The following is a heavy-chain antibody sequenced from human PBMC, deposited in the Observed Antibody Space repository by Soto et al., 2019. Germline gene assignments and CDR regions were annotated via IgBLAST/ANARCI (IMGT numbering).Heavy chain of an antibody. CDR3: AGQWLAIDY. CDR2: IYYSGST. V-gene: IGHV4-30-4*01. D-gene: IGHD6-19*01. CDR1: GGSISSLDYY. J-gene: IGHJ4*02. Sequence: FQILSHTRTVSGGSISSLDYYRSWIRQPPGKGLEWIGYIYYSGSTYYNPSLKSRVTISVDTSKNQFSLKLSSVTAADTAVYYCAGQWLAIDYWGQGTLVTVSS.